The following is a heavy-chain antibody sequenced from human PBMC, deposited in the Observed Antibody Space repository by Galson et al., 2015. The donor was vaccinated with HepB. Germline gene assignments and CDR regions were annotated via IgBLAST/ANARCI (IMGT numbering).Heavy chain of an antibody. V-gene: IGHV3-7*03. J-gene: IGHJ3*02. CDR2: IKQDGGEK. D-gene: IGHD2-2*01. CDR1: GFTFSSYW. CDR3: ARYCSSSSCNDAFDI. Sequence: SLRLSCAASGFTFSSYWMSWVRQAPGKGLEWVANIKQDGGEKNYVDSVKGRFTIYRDNAKNSLFLQMNSLRAEDTAVYYCARYCSSSSCNDAFDIWGQGTTVTVSS.